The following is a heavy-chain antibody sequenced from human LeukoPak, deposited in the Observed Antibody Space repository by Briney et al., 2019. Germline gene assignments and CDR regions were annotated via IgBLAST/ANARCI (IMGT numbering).Heavy chain of an antibody. CDR3: ARGVARYYYDSSGYYLY. Sequence: ASVKLSCKASGYTFTGYYMHWVRQAPGQGLEWMGWINPNSGGTNYAQKFQGRVTMTRDTSIGTAYMELSRLRSDDTAVYYCARGVARYYYDSSGYYLYWGQGTLVTVSS. V-gene: IGHV1-2*02. J-gene: IGHJ4*02. CDR1: GYTFTGYY. CDR2: INPNSGGT. D-gene: IGHD3-22*01.